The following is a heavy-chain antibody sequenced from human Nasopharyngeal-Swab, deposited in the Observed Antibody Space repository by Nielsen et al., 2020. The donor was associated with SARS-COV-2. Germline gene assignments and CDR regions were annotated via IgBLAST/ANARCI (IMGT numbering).Heavy chain of an antibody. Sequence: GESLKISCAASGFTFSSYGMHWVRQAPGKGLEWVAVIWYDGSNKYYADSVKGRFTISRDNSKNTLYLQMNSLRAEDTAVYYCARGTWYSSSGASYYYYYGMDVWGQGTTVTVSS. V-gene: IGHV3-33*08. D-gene: IGHD6-13*01. CDR2: IWYDGSNK. CDR1: GFTFSSYG. CDR3: ARGTWYSSSGASYYYYYGMDV. J-gene: IGHJ6*02.